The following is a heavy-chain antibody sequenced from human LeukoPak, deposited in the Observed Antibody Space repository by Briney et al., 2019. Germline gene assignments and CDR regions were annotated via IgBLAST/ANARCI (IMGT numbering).Heavy chain of an antibody. CDR1: GGSISRYY. CDR3: ARGGSRDGYNRPLDY. Sequence: SETLSLTCTVSGGSISRYYWSWIRQPPGKGLEWIGYTYYNGGTNYNPSLKSRITMSVDTSKNQFSLSLNSVTAADTAVYYCARGGSRDGYNRPLDYWGQGTLVTVSS. J-gene: IGHJ4*02. D-gene: IGHD5-24*01. V-gene: IGHV4-59*01. CDR2: TYYNGGT.